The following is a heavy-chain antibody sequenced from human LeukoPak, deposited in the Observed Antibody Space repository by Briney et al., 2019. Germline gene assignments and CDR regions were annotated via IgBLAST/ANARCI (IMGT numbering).Heavy chain of an antibody. V-gene: IGHV4-38-2*02. CDR3: ARESPLNHDILTGYYAGYYYYYMDV. CDR1: GYSISRGYY. J-gene: IGHJ6*03. CDR2: IYYSGST. D-gene: IGHD3-9*01. Sequence: SETLSLTCTVSGYSISRGYYWGWIRQPPGKGLEWIGYIYYSGSTYYNPSLKSRVTISVDTSKNQFSLKLISVTAPDTAVYYCARESPLNHDILTGYYAGYYYYYMDVWGKGTTVTVSS.